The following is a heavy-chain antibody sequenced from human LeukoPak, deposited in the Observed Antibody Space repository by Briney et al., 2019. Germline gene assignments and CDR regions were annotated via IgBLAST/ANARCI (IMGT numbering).Heavy chain of an antibody. CDR1: GYTFTGYY. J-gene: IGHJ5*02. Sequence: ASVKVSCKASGYTFTGYYMHWVRQAPGQGLEWMGWINPNSGGTNYAQKFQGRVTMTRDTSISTAYMELSRLRSDDTAVHYCARVEGYANWFDPWGQGTLVTVSS. CDR3: ARVEGYANWFDP. D-gene: IGHD5-12*01. V-gene: IGHV1-2*02. CDR2: INPNSGGT.